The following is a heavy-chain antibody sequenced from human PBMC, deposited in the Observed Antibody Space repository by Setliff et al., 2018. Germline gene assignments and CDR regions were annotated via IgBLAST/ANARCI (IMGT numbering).Heavy chain of an antibody. CDR1: GGSISGYY. CDR3: ARLSWNGLRYFGLDV. V-gene: IGHV4-59*01. CDR2: IHFSGNT. D-gene: IGHD3-3*01. Sequence: PSETLSLTCTVSGGSISGYYWNWIRQTPEMRLEWIGHIHFSGNTHFNPSLMSRVTMSVDTSKNQFSLNVNSVTSADTAVYYCARLSWNGLRYFGLDVWGQGTTVTVSS. J-gene: IGHJ6*02.